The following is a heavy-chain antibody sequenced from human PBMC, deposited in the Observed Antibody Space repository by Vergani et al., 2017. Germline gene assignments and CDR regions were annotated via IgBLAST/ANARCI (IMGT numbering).Heavy chain of an antibody. J-gene: IGHJ4*02. CDR3: ARAVEDCSGGSCYGFEDY. CDR1: GGSISSYY. V-gene: IGHV4-4*07. Sequence: QVQLQESGPGLVKPSETLSLTCTVSGGSISSYYWSWIRQPAGKGLEWIVRIYTSGSTNYNPSLKSRVTMSVDTSKNQFSLKLSAVTAADTAVYYCARAVEDCSGGSCYGFEDYWGQGTLVTVSS. CDR2: IYTSGST. D-gene: IGHD2-15*01.